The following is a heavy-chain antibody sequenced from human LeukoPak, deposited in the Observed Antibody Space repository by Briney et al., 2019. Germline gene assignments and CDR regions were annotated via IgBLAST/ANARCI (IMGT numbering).Heavy chain of an antibody. CDR2: ISGSGNGT. V-gene: IGHV3-23*01. CDR1: GFTFRTYA. J-gene: IGHJ4*02. Sequence: GGSLRLSCTASGFTFRTYAMNWVRQAPGKGLEWLSGISGSGNGTYHADSVKGRFTISRDNSKNVVYLQMNSLTVEDAATYYCAKRTMSAFDSWGQGTLLIVSS. CDR3: AKRTMSAFDS.